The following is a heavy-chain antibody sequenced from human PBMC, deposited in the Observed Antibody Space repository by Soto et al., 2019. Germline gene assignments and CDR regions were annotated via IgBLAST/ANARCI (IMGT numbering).Heavy chain of an antibody. CDR3: ARGGGSRQDSFEY. V-gene: IGHV4-31*03. CDR2: IYYGGST. D-gene: IGHD3-16*01. J-gene: IGHJ4*02. Sequence: QVQLQESGPGLVKPSQTLSLTCTVSGGSISSGGYYWSWIRQHPGKGLEWMGYIYYGGSTYYNPSLKSRLTISVDTSKNQFSLKLSSVTAADTAVYYCARGGGSRQDSFEYWGQGTLVTVSS. CDR1: GGSISSGGYY.